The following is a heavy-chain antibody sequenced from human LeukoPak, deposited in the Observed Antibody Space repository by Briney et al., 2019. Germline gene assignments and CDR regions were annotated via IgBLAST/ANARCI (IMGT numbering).Heavy chain of an antibody. Sequence: PSETLSLTCTVSGGSISSNYWSWIRQPPGKGREWIGYSNYSGSTDYNPSLKSRVTISVDTSTTQFSLNLSSVTAADTAVYYCGRRGSSSSSWSLTFDIWGQGTMVTVSS. V-gene: IGHV4-59*08. J-gene: IGHJ3*02. CDR2: SNYSGST. CDR1: GGSISSNY. D-gene: IGHD6-13*01. CDR3: GRRGSSSSSWSLTFDI.